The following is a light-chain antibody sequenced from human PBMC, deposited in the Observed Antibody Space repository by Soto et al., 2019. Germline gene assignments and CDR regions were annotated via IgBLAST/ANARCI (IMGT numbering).Light chain of an antibody. CDR3: AAWDDSLNGYV. CDR1: SSCTGSIT. V-gene: IGLV1-44*01. Sequence: QSLLTQPPSASSTLGHRVTFCFSGSSSCTGSITVNWYQQLPGTAPQLLIYSNNHRPSGVPDRFSGSKSGASGSLAIIGFQSVNEADYYCAAWDDSLNGYVFGTGTNVTVL. J-gene: IGLJ1*01. CDR2: SNN.